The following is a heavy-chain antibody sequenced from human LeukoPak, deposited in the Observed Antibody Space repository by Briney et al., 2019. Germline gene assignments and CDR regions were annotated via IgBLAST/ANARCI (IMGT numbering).Heavy chain of an antibody. D-gene: IGHD3-10*01. CDR1: GYTFTHYY. V-gene: IGHV1-8*02. J-gene: IGHJ4*02. Sequence: GASVKVSCKASGYTFTHYYMHWVRQARGQGLEWMGWMNPNSGNTGYAQKFQGRVTMTRNTSISTAYMELSSLISEDTAVYYCARGPRRSPGSGSYNFDYWGQGTLVTVSS. CDR2: MNPNSGNT. CDR3: ARGPRRSPGSGSYNFDY.